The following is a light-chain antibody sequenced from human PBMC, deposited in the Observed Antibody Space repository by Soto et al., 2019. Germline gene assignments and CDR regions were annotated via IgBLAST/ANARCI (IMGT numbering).Light chain of an antibody. CDR2: DAS. J-gene: IGKJ2*01. V-gene: IGKV1-33*01. CDR1: QDISNY. Sequence: DIQMTQSPSSLSASVGDRVTITCQASQDISNYLNWYQQKPGKAPKLLIYDASNLETEVPSRFSGSGSGTDFAFTISSLQPEDNATYYCQQYDNLPPAAYTFGQGTKLEIK. CDR3: QQYDNLPPAAYT.